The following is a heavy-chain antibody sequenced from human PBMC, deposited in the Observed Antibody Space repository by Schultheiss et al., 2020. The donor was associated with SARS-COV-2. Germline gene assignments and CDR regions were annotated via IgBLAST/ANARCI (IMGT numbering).Heavy chain of an antibody. CDR1: GFTFSSYA. CDR3: ARVLGTYYDYVWGSYLDY. CDR2: IYSGGST. J-gene: IGHJ4*02. Sequence: GGSLRLSCAASGFTFSSYAMSWVRQAPGKGLEWVSAIYSGGSTYYADSVKGRFTISRDNSKNTLYLQMNSLRAEDTAVYYCARVLGTYYDYVWGSYLDYWGQGTLVTVSS. V-gene: IGHV3-53*01. D-gene: IGHD3-16*02.